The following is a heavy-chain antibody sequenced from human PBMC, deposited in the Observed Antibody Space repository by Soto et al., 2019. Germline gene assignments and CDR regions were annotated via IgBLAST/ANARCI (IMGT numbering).Heavy chain of an antibody. D-gene: IGHD6-13*01. Sequence: PGESLKISCKGSGYSFTSYWIGWVRQMPGKGLEWMGIIYPGDSDTRYSPSFQGQITISADKSISTAYLQWSSLKASDTAMYYCARHRGRGSSWYPRESWFDPWGQGTLVTVSS. J-gene: IGHJ5*02. V-gene: IGHV5-51*01. CDR1: GYSFTSYW. CDR3: ARHRGRGSSWYPRESWFDP. CDR2: IYPGDSDT.